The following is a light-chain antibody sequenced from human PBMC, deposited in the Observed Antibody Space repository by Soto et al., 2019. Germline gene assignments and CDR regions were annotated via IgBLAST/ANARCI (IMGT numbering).Light chain of an antibody. V-gene: IGLV2-23*01. CDR3: CSYAGSSTDVV. Sequence: QSVLTQPACVSGSPGQSITISCTGTSSDVGSYNLVSWYQQHPGKAPKLMIYEGSKRPSGVSNRFSGSKSGNTASLTISGLQAEDEADYYCCSYAGSSTDVVFGGGTKVTVL. CDR1: SSDVGSYNL. CDR2: EGS. J-gene: IGLJ2*01.